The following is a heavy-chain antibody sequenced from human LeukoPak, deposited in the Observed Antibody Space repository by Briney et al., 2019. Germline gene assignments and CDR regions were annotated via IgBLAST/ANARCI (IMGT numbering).Heavy chain of an antibody. CDR1: GGSISSCY. D-gene: IGHD5-24*01. CDR2: YTSGST. CDR3: ARAMAPNWFDP. J-gene: IGHJ5*02. V-gene: IGHV4-4*07. Sequence: ETLSLTCTVSGGSISSCYWSWIRQPAGKGLEWIGRYTSGSTNYNPSLKSRVTMSVDTSKNQFSLKLSSVTAADTAVYYCARAMAPNWFDPWGQGTLVTVSS.